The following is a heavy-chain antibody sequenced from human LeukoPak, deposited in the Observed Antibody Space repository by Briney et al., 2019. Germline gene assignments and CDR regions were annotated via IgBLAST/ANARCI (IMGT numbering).Heavy chain of an antibody. CDR1: GFTLSSYS. V-gene: IGHV3-21*01. D-gene: IGHD3-22*01. CDR2: ISSSSSYI. J-gene: IGHJ4*02. Sequence: GGSLRLSCAASGFTLSSYSMNWVRQASGKGLEWVSSISSSSSYIHYTDSVKGRFTISRDNTKKSLYLQMNSLRAEDTAVYYCARERYDRSGYYDYWGQGTLVTVSS. CDR3: ARERYDRSGYYDY.